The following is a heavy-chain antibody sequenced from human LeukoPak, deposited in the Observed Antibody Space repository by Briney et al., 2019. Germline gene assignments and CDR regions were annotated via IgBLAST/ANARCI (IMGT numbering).Heavy chain of an antibody. V-gene: IGHV3-23*01. Sequence: PGGSLRLSCAASGFTFGSYAMSWVRQAPGKGLDWVSAISGSGGSTYYADAVKGRFTISRDNSKNTLYLQINSLRAEDTALYYCAKDCTSTNCYVDYWGQGTLVTVSS. D-gene: IGHD2-2*01. CDR3: AKDCTSTNCYVDY. CDR1: GFTFGSYA. CDR2: ISGSGGST. J-gene: IGHJ4*02.